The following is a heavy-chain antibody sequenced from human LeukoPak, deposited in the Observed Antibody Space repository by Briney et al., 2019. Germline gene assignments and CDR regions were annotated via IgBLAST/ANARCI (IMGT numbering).Heavy chain of an antibody. CDR3: ARDRKRYYYDSSGYPFVSWFDP. V-gene: IGHV4-34*01. CDR1: GGSFSGYY. CDR2: INHSGST. Sequence: SETLSLTCAVYGGSFSGYYWSWIRQPPGKGLEWIGEINHSGSTNYSPSLKSRVTISVDTSKNQFSLKLSSVTAADTAVYYCARDRKRYYYDSSGYPFVSWFDPWGQGTLVTVSS. D-gene: IGHD3-22*01. J-gene: IGHJ5*02.